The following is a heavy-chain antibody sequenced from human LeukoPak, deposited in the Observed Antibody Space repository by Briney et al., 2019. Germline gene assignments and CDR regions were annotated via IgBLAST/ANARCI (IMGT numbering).Heavy chain of an antibody. CDR3: ARARSGYDYFFDY. Sequence: PSETLSLTCTVSGDSISSHYWSWIRQPAGKGLEWIGRIHTSGSTSYNPSLKSRVAMSVDTSKNHFSLNLSSVTAADTAVYYCARARSGYDYFFDYWGQGTLVTVSS. CDR2: IHTSGST. J-gene: IGHJ4*02. D-gene: IGHD5-12*01. V-gene: IGHV4-4*07. CDR1: GDSISSHY.